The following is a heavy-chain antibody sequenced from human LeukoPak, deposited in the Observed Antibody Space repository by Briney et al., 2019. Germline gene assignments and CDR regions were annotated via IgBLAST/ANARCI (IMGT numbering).Heavy chain of an antibody. Sequence: PGGSLRLSCAASGFTFSSYGMHWVRQAPGKGLEWVAFIRYDGSNKYYADSVKGRFTISRDNSKNTLYLQMNSLRAEDTAVYYCARAKYSSGWNDAFDIWGQGTMVTVSS. CDR1: GFTFSSYG. J-gene: IGHJ3*02. CDR2: IRYDGSNK. CDR3: ARAKYSSGWNDAFDI. V-gene: IGHV3-30*02. D-gene: IGHD6-19*01.